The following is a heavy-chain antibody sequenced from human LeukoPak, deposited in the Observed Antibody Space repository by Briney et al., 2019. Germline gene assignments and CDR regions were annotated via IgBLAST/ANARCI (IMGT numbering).Heavy chain of an antibody. CDR3: AKEKQQLVRNWFDP. J-gene: IGHJ5*02. CDR2: ISGSGGST. D-gene: IGHD6-13*01. CDR1: GFPFETNA. V-gene: IGHV3-23*01. Sequence: GGSLRLSCATSGFPFETNAMSWVRQAPGKGLEWVSAISGSGGSTYYADSVKGRFTISRDNSKNTLYLQMNSLRAEDTAVYYCAKEKQQLVRNWFDPWGQGTLVTVSS.